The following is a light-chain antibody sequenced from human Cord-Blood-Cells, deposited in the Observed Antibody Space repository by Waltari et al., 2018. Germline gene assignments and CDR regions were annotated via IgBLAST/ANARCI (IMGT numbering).Light chain of an antibody. Sequence: DIVMTQSPLSLPVTPGEPASISCRPSQSLLHINGYNYLDWYLPKPGQSPQLLIYLGSTRASGVPDRFSGSGSGTDFTLKSSRVEADDVGVYYCMQALQTPYTFGQGTKLEIK. CDR3: MQALQTPYT. J-gene: IGKJ2*01. CDR2: LGS. V-gene: IGKV2-28*01. CDR1: QSLLHINGYNY.